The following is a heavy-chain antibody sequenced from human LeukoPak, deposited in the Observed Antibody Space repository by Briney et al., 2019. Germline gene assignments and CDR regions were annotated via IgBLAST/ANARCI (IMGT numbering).Heavy chain of an antibody. CDR1: GGSISSSNW. Sequence: SGTLSLTCAVSGGSISSSNWWSSVRQPPGKGLEWIGEIYHGGSTNYNPSLKSRVSISVDKSKNQFSLKLSSVTAADTAVYYCARATTDYYGSGESFDIWGQGTMVTVSS. CDR2: IYHGGST. J-gene: IGHJ3*02. D-gene: IGHD3-10*01. CDR3: ARATTDYYGSGESFDI. V-gene: IGHV4-4*02.